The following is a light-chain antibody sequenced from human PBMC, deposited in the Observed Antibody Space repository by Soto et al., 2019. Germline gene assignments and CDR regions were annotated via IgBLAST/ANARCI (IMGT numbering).Light chain of an antibody. J-gene: IGLJ1*01. V-gene: IGLV2-14*03. Sequence: QSALTQPASVSGSPGQSITISCTGTSSDVGGYNYVSWYQHHPGKAPKLMIYDVANRPSGVSNRFSGSKSGNTASLTISGLQAVDEADYYCNSYTSSSTYVFGSGTKVTVL. CDR2: DVA. CDR1: SSDVGGYNY. CDR3: NSYTSSSTYV.